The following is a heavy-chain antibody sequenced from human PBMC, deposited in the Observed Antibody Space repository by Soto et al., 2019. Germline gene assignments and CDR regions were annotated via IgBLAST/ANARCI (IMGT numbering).Heavy chain of an antibody. J-gene: IGHJ6*02. V-gene: IGHV3-11*06. Sequence: PGGSLRLSCAASGFTFSDYYMSWIRQAPGKGLEWVSYISSSSSYTNCADSVKGRFTISRDNAKNSLYLQMNSLRAEDTAVYYRARDKKQWLVMDAWGQGTTVTVSS. D-gene: IGHD6-19*01. CDR2: ISSSSSYT. CDR1: GFTFSDYY. CDR3: ARDKKQWLVMDA.